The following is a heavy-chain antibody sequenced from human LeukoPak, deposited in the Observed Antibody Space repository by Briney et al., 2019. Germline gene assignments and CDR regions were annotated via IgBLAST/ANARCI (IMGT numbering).Heavy chain of an antibody. CDR2: IKEDGSEK. Sequence: GGSLRLSCAVSGFTFSRFWKSWVREAGGKGVEWVATIKEDGSEKYYVDSVKARFSISRDNAKSSLYFRMISLIVEDTAVFYCSTPGGCYPLAFDHWGQGTLVSVSS. V-gene: IGHV3-7*01. CDR1: GFTFSRFW. J-gene: IGHJ5*02. D-gene: IGHD3-22*01. CDR3: STPGGCYPLAFDH.